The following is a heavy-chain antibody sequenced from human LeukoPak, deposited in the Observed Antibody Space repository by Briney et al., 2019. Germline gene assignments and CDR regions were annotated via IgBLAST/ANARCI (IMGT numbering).Heavy chain of an antibody. CDR2: FGTRSTSV. Sequence: PGGSLRLSCTATGFTFSGYSMNWIRQAPGKGLEWVSSFGTRSTSVYHAGSVKGRFAISRDNAKNSLYLQMNSLRAEDTALYYCAREVSEGFDFWGQGTLVTVSS. D-gene: IGHD3-22*01. V-gene: IGHV3-21*01. J-gene: IGHJ4*02. CDR3: AREVSEGFDF. CDR1: GFTFSGYS.